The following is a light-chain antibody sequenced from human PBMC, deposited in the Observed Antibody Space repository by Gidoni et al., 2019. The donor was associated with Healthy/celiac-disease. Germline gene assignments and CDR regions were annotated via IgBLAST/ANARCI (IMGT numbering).Light chain of an antibody. CDR1: QDISNY. J-gene: IGKJ3*01. CDR2: DAS. CDR3: QQYDTLFT. V-gene: IGKV1-33*01. Sequence: DTQMTQSPSSLSASVGDRVTITCQASQDISNYLNWYQQKPGKAPKLLIYDASNLETGVPSRFSGSGSGTDFTFTISSLQPDDIATYYCQQYDTLFTFXPXTKVDIK.